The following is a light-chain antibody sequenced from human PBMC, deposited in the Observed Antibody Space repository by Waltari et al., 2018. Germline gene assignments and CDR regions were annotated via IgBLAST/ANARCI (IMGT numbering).Light chain of an antibody. CDR3: QVWDSSSDQGV. V-gene: IGLV3-21*04. CDR2: YDS. Sequence: SYVLTQPPSVSVAPGKTARITCGGNNIRSKSVHWYQQKPGQAPVLVIYYDSDRPSGIPERFSGSNSGNTATLTISRVEAGDEADYYCQVWDSSSDQGVFGTGTKVTVL. J-gene: IGLJ1*01. CDR1: NIRSKS.